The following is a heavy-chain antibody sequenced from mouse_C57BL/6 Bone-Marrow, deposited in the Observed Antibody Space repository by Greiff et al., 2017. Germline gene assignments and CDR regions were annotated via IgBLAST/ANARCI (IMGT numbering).Heavy chain of an antibody. V-gene: IGHV14-1*01. Sequence: VQLQQSGAELVRPGASVKLSCTASGFNFKDYYMHWVKQRPEQGLEWIGRIDPEDGDTEYSPKYQGKATMPAYTSTNTAYQQLSSQTSEGTAVYCCTTSGDYWGQGTTLTVSS. CDR3: TTSGDY. CDR2: IDPEDGDT. J-gene: IGHJ2*01. D-gene: IGHD3-1*01. CDR1: GFNFKDYY.